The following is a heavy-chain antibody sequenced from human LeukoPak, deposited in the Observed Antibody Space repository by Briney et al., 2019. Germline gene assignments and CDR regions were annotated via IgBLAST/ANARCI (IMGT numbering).Heavy chain of an antibody. Sequence: GGSLRLSCAASGFTFSSYAMSWVRQAPGKGLEWVSAISGSGGSTYYADSVKGRFTISRDNSKNTLYLQMNSLRAEDTVLYYCERDGPRYYDFWSGYPVGYDSSGFDAFDIWGKETMVTVSS. J-gene: IGHJ3*02. CDR1: GFTFSSYA. CDR3: ERDGPRYYDFWSGYPVGYDSSGFDAFDI. D-gene: IGHD3-3*01. CDR2: ISGSGGST. V-gene: IGHV3-23*01.